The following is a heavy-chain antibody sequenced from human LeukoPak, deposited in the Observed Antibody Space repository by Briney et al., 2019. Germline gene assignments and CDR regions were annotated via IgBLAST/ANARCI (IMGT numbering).Heavy chain of an antibody. CDR1: GGSFSGYY. D-gene: IGHD6-6*01. J-gene: IGHJ6*02. Sequence: PSETLSLTCAVYGGSFSGYYWSWIRQPPGKGLEWIGEINHSGSTNYNPSLKSRVTISVDTSKNQFSLKLSTVTAADTAVYYCARGRPRAARPYYYGMDVWGQGTTVTVSS. CDR3: ARGRPRAARPYYYGMDV. CDR2: INHSGST. V-gene: IGHV4-34*01.